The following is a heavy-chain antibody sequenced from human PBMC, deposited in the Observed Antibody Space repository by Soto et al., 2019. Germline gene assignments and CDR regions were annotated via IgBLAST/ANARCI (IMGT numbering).Heavy chain of an antibody. CDR2: ISGSGGST. V-gene: IGHV3-23*01. D-gene: IGHD2-2*01. Sequence: GGSLRLSCAASGFTFSSYAMSWVRQAPGKGLEWVSAISGSGGSTYYADSVKGRFTISRDNSKNTLYLQMNSLRAEDTAVYYCAKDRDIVVVPARAGGAFDIWGQGTMVTVSS. CDR3: AKDRDIVVVPARAGGAFDI. CDR1: GFTFSSYA. J-gene: IGHJ3*02.